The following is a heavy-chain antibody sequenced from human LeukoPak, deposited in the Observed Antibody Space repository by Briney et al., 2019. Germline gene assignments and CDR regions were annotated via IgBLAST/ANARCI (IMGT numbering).Heavy chain of an antibody. CDR2: IYSGGST. D-gene: IGHD3-22*01. CDR1: GFTFSSYS. Sequence: GGSLRLSCAASGFTFSSYSMNWVRQAPGKGLEWVSVIYSGGSTYYADSVKGRFTISRDNSKNTLYLQMNSLRAEDTAVYYCARGLERFDYWGQGTLVTVSS. V-gene: IGHV3-53*01. CDR3: ARGLERFDY. J-gene: IGHJ4*02.